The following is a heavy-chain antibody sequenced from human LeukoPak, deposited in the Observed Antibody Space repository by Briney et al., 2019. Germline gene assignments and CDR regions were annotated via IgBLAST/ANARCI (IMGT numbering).Heavy chain of an antibody. Sequence: PSETLSLTCTVSGGSITTYYWSWIRQPPGKGLEWIGYIYYSRSTNYNPSLKSRVTISVDTSKNQFSLKLSSVTAADTAVYYCARARGGEPLLPGFDYWGQGTLVTVSS. CDR3: ARARGGEPLLPGFDY. V-gene: IGHV4-59*01. D-gene: IGHD2-15*01. CDR1: GGSITTYY. J-gene: IGHJ4*02. CDR2: IYYSRST.